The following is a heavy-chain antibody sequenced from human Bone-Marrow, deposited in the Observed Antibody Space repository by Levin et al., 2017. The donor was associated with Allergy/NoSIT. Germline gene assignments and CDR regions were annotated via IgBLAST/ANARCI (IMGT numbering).Heavy chain of an antibody. Sequence: QPGGSLRLSCAASGFTFSRSWMSWVRQAPGKGLEWVANIKQDGSEKSYVDSVKGRFTISRDNAKNSLYLQMNSLRAEDTAVYYCAKERALQRSRYYYGMDVWGQGTTVTVSS. D-gene: IGHD5-24*01. V-gene: IGHV3-7*01. CDR2: IKQDGSEK. CDR1: GFTFSRSW. J-gene: IGHJ6*02. CDR3: AKERALQRSRYYYGMDV.